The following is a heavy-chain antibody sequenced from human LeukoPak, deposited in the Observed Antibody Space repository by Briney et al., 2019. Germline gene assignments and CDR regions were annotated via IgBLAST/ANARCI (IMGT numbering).Heavy chain of an antibody. V-gene: IGHV3-74*01. J-gene: IGHJ4*02. CDR2: INSDGSST. CDR1: GFTFSSYW. D-gene: IGHD6-19*01. CDR3: ARPPVGIAVAPGDY. Sequence: GGSLRLSCAASGFTFSSYWMHWVRRAPGKGLVWVSRINSDGSSTSYADSVKGRFTISRDNAKNTLYLQMNSLRAEDTAVYYCARPPVGIAVAPGDYWGQGTLVTVSS.